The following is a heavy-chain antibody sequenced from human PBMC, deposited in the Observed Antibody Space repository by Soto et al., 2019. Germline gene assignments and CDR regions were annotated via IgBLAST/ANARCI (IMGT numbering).Heavy chain of an antibody. CDR1: GGSVSSGSYY. CDR2: IYYSGST. Sequence: SETLSLTCTVSGGSVSSGSYYWSWIRQPPGKGLEWIGYIYYSGSTNYNPSLKSRVTISVDTSKNQFSLKLSSVTAADTAVYYCARGRYSGYDHFDYWGQGTLGTVS. J-gene: IGHJ4*02. V-gene: IGHV4-61*01. CDR3: ARGRYSGYDHFDY. D-gene: IGHD5-12*01.